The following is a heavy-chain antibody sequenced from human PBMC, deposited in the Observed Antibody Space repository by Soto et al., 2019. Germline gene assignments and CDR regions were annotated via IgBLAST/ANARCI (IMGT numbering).Heavy chain of an antibody. D-gene: IGHD2-15*01. Sequence: EVQLVESGGGLVKPGGSLRLSCAASGFTFSSYSMNWVRQAPGKGLEWVSSISSSSSYIYYADSVKGRFTISRDNAKNSLYLQMTSLRAEDTAVYYCARELYCSGGSCGPWGQGTLVTVSS. CDR2: ISSSSSYI. CDR3: ARELYCSGGSCGP. CDR1: GFTFSSYS. J-gene: IGHJ5*02. V-gene: IGHV3-21*01.